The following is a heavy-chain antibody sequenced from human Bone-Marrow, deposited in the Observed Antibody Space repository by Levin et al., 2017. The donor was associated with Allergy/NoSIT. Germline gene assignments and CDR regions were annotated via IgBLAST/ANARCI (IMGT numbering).Heavy chain of an antibody. CDR2: INPNNGAT. D-gene: IGHD4-17*01. CDR1: GFAFTDYY. Sequence: EASVKVSCKASGFAFTDYYMHWVRQAPGQGLEWLGWINPNNGATKYALKFQDRVTMTRDTSLSTAYMEFRRLRSDDTAVFYCARDPAVTRDGYFDRWGRGTLVSVSS. V-gene: IGHV1-2*02. J-gene: IGHJ2*01. CDR3: ARDPAVTRDGYFDR.